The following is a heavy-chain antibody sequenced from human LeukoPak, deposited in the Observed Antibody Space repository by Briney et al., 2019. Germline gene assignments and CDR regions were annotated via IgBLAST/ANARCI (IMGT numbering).Heavy chain of an antibody. CDR2: IYYSGST. J-gene: IGHJ3*02. CDR1: GDSISSYY. CDR3: ARSGSWSAFDI. V-gene: IGHV4-59*01. D-gene: IGHD1-1*01. Sequence: SETLSLTCTVSGDSISSYYWSWIRQSPGKGLEWIGYIYYSGSTNYNPSLKSRVTISVDTSKNQFSLKLISVTAADTAVYYCARSGSWSAFDIWGQGTIVTVSS.